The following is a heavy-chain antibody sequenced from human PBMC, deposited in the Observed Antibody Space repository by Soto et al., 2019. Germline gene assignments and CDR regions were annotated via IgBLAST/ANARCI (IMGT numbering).Heavy chain of an antibody. CDR2: ISYDGSNK. J-gene: IGHJ4*02. D-gene: IGHD2-15*01. V-gene: IGHV3-30*18. CDR3: AKDLGYCSGGNCYSSPLDY. CDR1: GFTFSSYG. Sequence: QVQVVESGGGVVQPGRSLRLSCAASGFTFSSYGMHWVRQAPGKGLEWVAVISYDGSNKYYADSVKGRFTISRDKSKNTLYLQMNSLRAEDTAVYYCAKDLGYCSGGNCYSSPLDYWGQGTLVTVSS.